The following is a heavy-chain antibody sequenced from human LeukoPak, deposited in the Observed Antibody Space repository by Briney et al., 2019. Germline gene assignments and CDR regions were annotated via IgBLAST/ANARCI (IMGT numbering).Heavy chain of an antibody. CDR1: DGPFSGYY. D-gene: IGHD3-16*02. V-gene: IGHV4-34*01. J-gene: IGHJ3*02. CDR3: ARSNYVWGSYRPRQSDAFDI. CDR2: IDHSGST. Sequence: ASETLSLTCAVYDGPFSGYYWSWIRQPPGKGLEWIGEIDHSGSTNYNPSLTSRVTMSVDTSKNQFSLKLSSVTAADTAVYYCARSNYVWGSYRPRQSDAFDIWGQGTMVTVSS.